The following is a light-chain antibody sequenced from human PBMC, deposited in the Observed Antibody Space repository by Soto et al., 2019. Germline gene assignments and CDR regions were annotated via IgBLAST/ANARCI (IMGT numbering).Light chain of an antibody. V-gene: IGLV2-14*01. CDR2: EVS. J-gene: IGLJ1*01. CDR3: SSYTSIGSLV. Sequence: QSVLTQPASVSGSPGQSITISCTGTSSDVGGYNYVSWYQQYPGKAPKVMIYEVSNRPSGVSNRFSGSKSGNTASLTISGLQDEEEADYYCSSYTSIGSLVFGTGTKVTV. CDR1: SSDVGGYNY.